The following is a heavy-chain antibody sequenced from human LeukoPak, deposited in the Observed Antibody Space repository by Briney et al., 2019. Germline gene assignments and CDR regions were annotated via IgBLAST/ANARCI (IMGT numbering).Heavy chain of an antibody. CDR3: VKRLNNYFDY. V-gene: IGHV3-64D*06. D-gene: IGHD4/OR15-4a*01. Sequence: PGGSLRLSCAASGFTFSSYWMHWVRQAPGKGLEFVSGISSNGGSTYYADSVKARFTISRDNSKNALYLQMSSLRAEDTAVYYCVKRLNNYFDYWGQGALVTVSS. CDR2: ISSNGGST. J-gene: IGHJ4*02. CDR1: GFTFSSYW.